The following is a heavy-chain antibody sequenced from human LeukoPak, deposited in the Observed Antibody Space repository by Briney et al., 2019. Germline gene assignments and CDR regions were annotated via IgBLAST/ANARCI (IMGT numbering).Heavy chain of an antibody. CDR2: MNPNSGNT. CDR3: AREAMMRRNWFDP. Sequence: ASVKVSCKASGYTFTSYDINWVRQATGQGLEWMGWMNPNSGNTGYAQKFQGRVTMTRNTSISTAYMELSSLRSEDTAVYYCAREAMMRRNWFDPWGQGTLVTVSS. D-gene: IGHD3-22*01. J-gene: IGHJ5*02. V-gene: IGHV1-8*01. CDR1: GYTFTSYD.